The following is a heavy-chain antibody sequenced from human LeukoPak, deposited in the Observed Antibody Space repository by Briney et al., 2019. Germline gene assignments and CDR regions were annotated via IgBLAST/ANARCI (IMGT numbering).Heavy chain of an antibody. D-gene: IGHD7-27*01. Sequence: ASVKVSCKASGYTFTGYYMHWVRQAPGQGLEWMGWINPNSGGTNNAQKFQGRVTMTRDTSISTAYMEQSRLKSDETAVYYCARDLNWGFDYWGQGTLVTVSS. J-gene: IGHJ4*02. V-gene: IGHV1-2*02. CDR3: ARDLNWGFDY. CDR1: GYTFTGYY. CDR2: INPNSGGT.